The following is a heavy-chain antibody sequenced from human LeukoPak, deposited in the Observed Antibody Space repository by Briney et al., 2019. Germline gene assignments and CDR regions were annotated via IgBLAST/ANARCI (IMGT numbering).Heavy chain of an antibody. CDR3: SRDYYGP. CDR1: GFTVINNY. CDR2: IYSGGGT. V-gene: IGHV3-66*02. D-gene: IGHD3-22*01. Sequence: PGGSLGLSCAASGFTVINNYMRWVRQAPGKGLEWVSSIYSGGGTSYADSVKGRFTISRDNSKNTLYLQMNSLRVEDTAVYYCSRDYYGPWGQGTLVTVSS. J-gene: IGHJ5*02.